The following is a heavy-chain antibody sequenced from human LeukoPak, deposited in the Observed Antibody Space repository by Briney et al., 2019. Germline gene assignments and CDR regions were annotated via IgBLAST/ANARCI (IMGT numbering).Heavy chain of an antibody. CDR3: ATADYYDSSGYYRGSDY. CDR2: ISGSGGST. CDR1: GFTFSSYA. Sequence: SGGSLRLSCAASGFTFSSYAMSWVRQAPGKGLEWVSAISGSGGSTYYADSVKGRFTISRDNSKNTLYLQMNSLRAEDTAVYYCATADYYDSSGYYRGSDYWAREPWSPSPQ. J-gene: IGHJ4*02. V-gene: IGHV3-23*01. D-gene: IGHD3-22*01.